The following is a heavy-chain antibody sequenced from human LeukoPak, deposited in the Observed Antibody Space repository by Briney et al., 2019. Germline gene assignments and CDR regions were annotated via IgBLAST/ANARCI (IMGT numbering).Heavy chain of an antibody. D-gene: IGHD2-21*01. Sequence: GRSLRLSRAVTGFSFEDYGMHWARQPPGKGLEWVSSINYNGGSTEYADSVKGRFTISRDNAKNSLFLQLNSLRPEDSALYYCARHMVPTNTFLFYGLDVWGQGTTVTVSS. CDR3: ARHMVPTNTFLFYGLDV. V-gene: IGHV3-9*01. CDR2: INYNGGST. CDR1: GFSFEDYG. J-gene: IGHJ6*02.